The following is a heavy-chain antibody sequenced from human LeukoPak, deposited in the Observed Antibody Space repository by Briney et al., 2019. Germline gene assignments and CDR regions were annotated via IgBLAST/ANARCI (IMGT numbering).Heavy chain of an antibody. Sequence: GGSLRLSCAASGFTFSSYSMNWVRQAPGKGLEWVSSISSSSSYIYYADSVKGRFTISRDNAKNSLYLQMNSLRAEDTAVYYCARGSFVLEWLFDYWGQGTLVTASS. CDR2: ISSSSSYI. V-gene: IGHV3-21*01. CDR3: ARGSFVLEWLFDY. J-gene: IGHJ4*02. CDR1: GFTFSSYS. D-gene: IGHD3-3*01.